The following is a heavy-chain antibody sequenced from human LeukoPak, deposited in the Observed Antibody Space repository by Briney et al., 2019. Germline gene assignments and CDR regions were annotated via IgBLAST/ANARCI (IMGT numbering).Heavy chain of an antibody. CDR3: ARGSMIAAFDI. CDR2: INPNSGNT. J-gene: IGHJ3*02. Sequence: ASVKVSCKASGYTFTSYDINWVRQATGQGLEWMGWINPNSGNTGYAQKFQGRVTMTRNTSISTAYVELSSLRSEDTAVYYCARGSMIAAFDIWGQGTMVTVSS. CDR1: GYTFTSYD. V-gene: IGHV1-8*01. D-gene: IGHD2-21*01.